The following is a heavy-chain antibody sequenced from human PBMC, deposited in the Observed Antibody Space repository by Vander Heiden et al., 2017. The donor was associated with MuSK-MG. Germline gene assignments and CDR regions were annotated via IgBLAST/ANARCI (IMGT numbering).Heavy chain of an antibody. J-gene: IGHJ6*03. Sequence: EVQLVESGGGLVQPGGSLRLSCAASGFPVSSSYMSWVRQAPGKGLECVSLIYSGGNTYYADAVKGRFTISRDNSKNTLDLQIKRLRAEETAVYYCARKPGTGLYYYMDVWGKGPTVTVSS. CDR1: GFPVSSSY. V-gene: IGHV3-53*04. CDR3: ARKPGTGLYYYMDV. D-gene: IGHD1-1*01. CDR2: IYSGGNT.